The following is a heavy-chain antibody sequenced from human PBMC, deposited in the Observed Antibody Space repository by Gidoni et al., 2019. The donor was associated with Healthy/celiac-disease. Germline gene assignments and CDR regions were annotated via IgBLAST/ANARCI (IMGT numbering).Heavy chain of an antibody. D-gene: IGHD5-12*01. CDR2: IYHSGST. CDR3: ARVGAGRDGYNRVDY. J-gene: IGHJ4*02. Sequence: QVQLQESGPGLVKPSGTLSLTCAVSGGSISSSNWRSWVRQPPGKGLEWIGEIYHSGSTNYNPSLKSRVTISVDKSKNQFSLKLSSVTAADTAVYYCARVGAGRDGYNRVDYWGQGTLVTVSS. CDR1: GGSISSSNW. V-gene: IGHV4-4*02.